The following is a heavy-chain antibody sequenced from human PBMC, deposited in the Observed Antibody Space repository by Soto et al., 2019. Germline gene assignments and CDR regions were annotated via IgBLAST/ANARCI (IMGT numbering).Heavy chain of an antibody. CDR1: GGSFSGYY. Sequence: SETLSLTCAVYGGSFSGYYWSWIRQPPGKGLEWIGEINHSGSTNYNPSLKSRVTISVDTSKNQFSLKLSSVTAADTAVYYCARGQIVGATKNWFDPWGQGTLVTVSS. CDR2: INHSGST. V-gene: IGHV4-34*01. D-gene: IGHD1-26*01. J-gene: IGHJ5*02. CDR3: ARGQIVGATKNWFDP.